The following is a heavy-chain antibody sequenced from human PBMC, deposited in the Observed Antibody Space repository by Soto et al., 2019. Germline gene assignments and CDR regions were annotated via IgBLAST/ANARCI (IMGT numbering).Heavy chain of an antibody. CDR1: GFMFSAFG. CDR2: MSYDGSSK. J-gene: IGHJ6*02. V-gene: IGHV3-30*18. Sequence: QVQLVESGGGVVQPERSLRLSCAASGFMFSAFGMHWVRQAPGKGLEWVAVMSYDGSSKYYADSVKGRFTISRDNYENTMYLQMNSLRAEDTAVYYCAKDRRRVLPVYGMDVWGQGTTVTVSS. CDR3: AKDRRRVLPVYGMDV. D-gene: IGHD3-10*01.